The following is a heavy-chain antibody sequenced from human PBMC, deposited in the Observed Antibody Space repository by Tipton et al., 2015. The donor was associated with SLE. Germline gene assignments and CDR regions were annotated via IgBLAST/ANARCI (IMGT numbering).Heavy chain of an antibody. J-gene: IGHJ4*02. CDR1: GGSISRHY. Sequence: TLSLTCTVSGGSISRHYWSWIRQPPGKGLEWIGYIYYSGSTNYNPSLKSRVTISVDTSKNQFSLKLSSVTAADTAVYYCARSWVYDFWSGYPFDYWGQGTLVTVSS. D-gene: IGHD3-3*01. CDR3: ARSWVYDFWSGYPFDY. V-gene: IGHV4-59*08. CDR2: IYYSGST.